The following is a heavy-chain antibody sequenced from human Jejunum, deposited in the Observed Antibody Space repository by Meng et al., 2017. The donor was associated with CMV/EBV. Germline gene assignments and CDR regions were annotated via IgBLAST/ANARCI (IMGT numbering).Heavy chain of an antibody. CDR3: ARDVYYVSSGFFGREDY. CDR2: IKNDGSEK. V-gene: IGHV3-7*01. Sequence: FSSYWMHWVRQAPGKGLEWVAKIKNDGSEKYYVNSVEGRFTISRDNAKNSLYLQMNSLRAEDTAVYYCARDVYYVSSGFFGREDYWGQGTLVTVSS. CDR1: FSSYW. D-gene: IGHD3-22*01. J-gene: IGHJ4*02.